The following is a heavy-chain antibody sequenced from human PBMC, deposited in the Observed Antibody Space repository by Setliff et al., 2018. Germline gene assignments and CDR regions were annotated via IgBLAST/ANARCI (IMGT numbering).Heavy chain of an antibody. D-gene: IGHD3-10*01. Sequence: ASVKVSCKASGYTFGAHYIHWVRQAPGQGFEWMGWINPNSGDTNYAQNFQGRVTMTRDTSINTVYMDLSGLTSDDTAIYYCARHGSSGKFDASDIWGQGTMVTVSS. V-gene: IGHV1-2*02. J-gene: IGHJ3*02. CDR3: ARHGSSGKFDASDI. CDR1: GYTFGAHY. CDR2: INPNSGDT.